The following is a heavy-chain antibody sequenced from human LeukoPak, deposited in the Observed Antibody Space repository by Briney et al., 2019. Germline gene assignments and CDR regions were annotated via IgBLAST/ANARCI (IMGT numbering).Heavy chain of an antibody. Sequence: ASVTVSCKASGYTFTSYGISWVRQAPGQGLEWMGWISAYNGNTNYAQKLQGRVTITTDTSTSTAYMELRSLRSDDTAVYYCARDGYSYGLSYYYYYYMDVWGKGTTVTVSS. D-gene: IGHD5-18*01. CDR3: ARDGYSYGLSYYYYYYMDV. CDR2: ISAYNGNT. CDR1: GYTFTSYG. V-gene: IGHV1-18*01. J-gene: IGHJ6*03.